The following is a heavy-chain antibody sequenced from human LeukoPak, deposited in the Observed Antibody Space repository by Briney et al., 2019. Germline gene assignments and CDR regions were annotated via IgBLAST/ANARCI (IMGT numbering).Heavy chain of an antibody. V-gene: IGHV3-48*04. Sequence: GGSLRLSCAASGFTFSSYSMNWVRQAPGKGLEWVSYISSSGSTIYYADSVKGRFTISRDNAKNSLYLQMNSLRAEDTAVYYCARELASYYYYYMDVWGKGTTVTVSS. CDR3: ARELASYYYYYMDV. CDR1: GFTFSSYS. J-gene: IGHJ6*03. CDR2: ISSSGSTI.